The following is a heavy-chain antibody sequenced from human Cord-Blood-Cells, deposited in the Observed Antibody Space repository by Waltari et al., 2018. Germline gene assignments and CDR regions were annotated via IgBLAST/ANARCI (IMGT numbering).Heavy chain of an antibody. D-gene: IGHD3-3*01. CDR3: ARLTYYDFWSGYYFDY. CDR2: IYYSGST. CDR1: GGSISSSSYY. V-gene: IGHV4-39*01. Sequence: QLQLQESGPGLVKPSETLSLTCTVPGGSISSSSYYWGWLGQPHGKGLEWIGSIYYSGSTYYNPSLKSRVTISVDTSKNQFSLKLSSVTAADTAVYYCARLTYYDFWSGYYFDYWGQGTLVTVSS. J-gene: IGHJ4*02.